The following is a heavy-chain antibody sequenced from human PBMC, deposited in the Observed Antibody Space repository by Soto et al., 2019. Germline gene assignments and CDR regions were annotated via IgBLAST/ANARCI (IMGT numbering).Heavy chain of an antibody. V-gene: IGHV3-66*01. D-gene: IGHD2-2*01. J-gene: IGHJ6*02. CDR1: GFTVSNNY. CDR3: ARGASIAVVPALDV. Sequence: EVQLVESGGGLVQPGGSLRLSCAASGFTVSNNYMSWVRQAPGKGLEWVAVIYSGGNTYYADSVKGRFTIFRDNYKNTLYLPMNNLRVEDTAEYYGARGASIAVVPALDVWGQGPTVTDSS. CDR2: IYSGGNT.